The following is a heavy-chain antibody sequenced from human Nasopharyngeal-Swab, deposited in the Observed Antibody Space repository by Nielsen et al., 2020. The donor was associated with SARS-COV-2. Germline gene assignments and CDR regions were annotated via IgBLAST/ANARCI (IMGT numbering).Heavy chain of an antibody. CDR2: IFSFDEK. CDR1: GFSVRHATRD. CDR3: ARIPWVTYYDFQTKHRFDP. D-gene: IGHD3-3*01. J-gene: IGHJ5*02. V-gene: IGHV2-26*01. Sequence: SGSPLVTPTETLTLICTVSGFSVRHATRDGSWFRQPPGKALECLAHIFSFDEKSYSTSLKRRLTISKDTSKSQVVLTMTNMDPVDTATYYCARIPWVTYYDFQTKHRFDPWGQGTLVTVSS.